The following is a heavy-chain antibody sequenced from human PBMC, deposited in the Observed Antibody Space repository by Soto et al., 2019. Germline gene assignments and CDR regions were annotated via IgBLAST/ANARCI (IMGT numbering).Heavy chain of an antibody. CDR2: IYWDDDK. J-gene: IGHJ4*02. Sequence: QITLKESGPTLVRPTQTLTLTCTFSGFSLSTSGVGVGWIRQPPGKALEWLALIYWDDDKRYSPSLKSRLTLTKDTSKNQVVLTITNMHPEDTATYYGAQSRWSISPGAFEYRGKGTLVTVSS. CDR3: AQSRWSISPGAFEY. V-gene: IGHV2-5*02. CDR1: GFSLSTSGVG. D-gene: IGHD1-26*01.